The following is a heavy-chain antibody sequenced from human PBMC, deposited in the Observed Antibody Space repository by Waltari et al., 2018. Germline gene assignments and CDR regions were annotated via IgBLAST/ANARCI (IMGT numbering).Heavy chain of an antibody. CDR3: ARRRYSSSWFDY. Sequence: QVQLQQWGAGLLKPSETLSLTCAVYGGSFSGYYWSWIRQPPGKGLEWIGEINHSGSPNYNPSLKSRVTISVDTSKNQFSLKLSSVTAADTAVYYCARRRYSSSWFDYWGQGTLVTVSS. D-gene: IGHD6-13*01. CDR2: INHSGSP. V-gene: IGHV4-34*01. CDR1: GGSFSGYY. J-gene: IGHJ4*02.